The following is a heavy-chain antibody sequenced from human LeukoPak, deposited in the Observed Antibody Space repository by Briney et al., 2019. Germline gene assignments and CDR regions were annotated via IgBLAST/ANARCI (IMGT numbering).Heavy chain of an antibody. D-gene: IGHD3-10*01. V-gene: IGHV3-30*18. CDR1: GFTFSSYG. J-gene: IGHJ4*02. CDR2: ISYDGSNK. CDR3: AKERGIAFDY. Sequence: GGSLTLSCAASGFTFSSYGMHWLRQAPGKGLEWVAVISYDGSNKYYADSVKGRFTISRDNSKNTMYLQMDSLRDEDTAVYYCAKERGIAFDYWGEGTLVTVSS.